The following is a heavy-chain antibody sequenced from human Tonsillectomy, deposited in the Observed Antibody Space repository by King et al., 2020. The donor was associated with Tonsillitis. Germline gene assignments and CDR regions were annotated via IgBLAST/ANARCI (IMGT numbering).Heavy chain of an antibody. CDR1: GFTFSGSA. D-gene: IGHD5-12*01. CDR3: TTVYIVAHAAFDM. J-gene: IGHJ3*02. CDR2: IRTKANSYAT. Sequence: VQLVESGGGLVQPGGSLKLSCAASGFTFSGSAMHWVRQASGKGLEWVGRIRTKANSYATAYAASVKGRFTISRDDSKNTAYLQMSSLKTEDAAVYYCTTVYIVAHAAFDMWGQGTMVTVSS. V-gene: IGHV3-73*02.